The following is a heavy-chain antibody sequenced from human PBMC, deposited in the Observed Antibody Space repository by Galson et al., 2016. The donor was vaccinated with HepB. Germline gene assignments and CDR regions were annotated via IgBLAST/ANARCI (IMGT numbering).Heavy chain of an antibody. V-gene: IGHV3-53*01. CDR1: GFSVTGSY. CDR3: ATMGAARIRSGSVSFDI. J-gene: IGHJ3*02. D-gene: IGHD1-26*01. CDR2: IYSGDSS. Sequence: SLRLSCAASGFSVTGSYMTWVRQAPGRGLDWVSVIYSGDSSYYADSVKGRFTISRDHSKNTLFLEMNSLRAEDTAVYYCATMGAARIRSGSVSFDIWGQGTLVSVSA.